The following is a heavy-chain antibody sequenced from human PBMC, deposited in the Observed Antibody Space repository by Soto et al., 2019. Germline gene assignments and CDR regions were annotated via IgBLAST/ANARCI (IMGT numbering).Heavy chain of an antibody. Sequence: QVQLVQSGAEVKKPGASVKVSCKASGYTFTSYGISWVRQAPGQGLEWMGWSSAYNGNTNYAHKLQGRVTIPTDPPTSTAYMELSSLRSDDTAVYYCARDGPIMITFGGVPASSTRILHDYWGQGTLVTVSS. J-gene: IGHJ4*02. CDR3: ARDGPIMITFGGVPASSTRILHDY. CDR1: GYTFTSYG. CDR2: SSAYNGNT. D-gene: IGHD3-16*01. V-gene: IGHV1-18*01.